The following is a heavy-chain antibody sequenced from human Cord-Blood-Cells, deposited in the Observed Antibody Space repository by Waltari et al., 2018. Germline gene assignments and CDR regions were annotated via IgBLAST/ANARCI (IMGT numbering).Heavy chain of an antibody. CDR3: ARATVLAFDI. V-gene: IGHV4-38-2*01. CDR2: IYHSGST. CDR1: RYSISRGSF. J-gene: IGHJ3*02. D-gene: IGHD4-17*01. Sequence: QVQLQESGPGLVKPSETLSPTCACPRYSISRGSFWGWIRQPPGKGLEWIGSIYHSGSTYYNPSLKSRVTISVDTSKNQFSLKLSSVTAADTAVYYCARATVLAFDIWGQGTMVTVSS.